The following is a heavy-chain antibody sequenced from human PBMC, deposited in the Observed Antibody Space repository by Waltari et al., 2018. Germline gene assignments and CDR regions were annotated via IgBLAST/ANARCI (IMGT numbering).Heavy chain of an antibody. CDR2: IYYSWNT. V-gene: IGHV4-39*01. Sequence: QLQLQESGPGLVKPSETLSLTCTVSGGSISSSSYYWGWIRQPPGKGLEWIGSIYYSWNTYYTPSLKSRVTISVDTSKNQFSLELSSVTAADTAVYYCARGSSGLYKLDYWGQGTLVTVSS. J-gene: IGHJ4*02. CDR3: ARGSSGLYKLDY. CDR1: GGSISSSSYY. D-gene: IGHD6-19*01.